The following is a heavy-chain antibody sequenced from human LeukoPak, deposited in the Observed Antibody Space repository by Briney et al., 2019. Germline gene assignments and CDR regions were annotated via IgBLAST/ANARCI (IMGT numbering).Heavy chain of an antibody. CDR2: IWYDGSNK. CDR1: GFTFSSYG. J-gene: IGHJ4*02. CDR3: ARDGVYGDYLGYFDY. Sequence: GGSLRLSCAASGFTFSSYGMHWVRQAPGKGLEWVAVIWYDGSNKYYADSVKGRFTISRDNSKNTLYLQMNSLRAEDTAVYYCARDGVYGDYLGYFDYWGQGTLVTVSS. V-gene: IGHV3-33*01. D-gene: IGHD4-17*01.